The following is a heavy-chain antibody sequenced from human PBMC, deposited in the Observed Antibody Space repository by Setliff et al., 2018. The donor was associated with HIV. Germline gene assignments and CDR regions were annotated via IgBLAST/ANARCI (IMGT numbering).Heavy chain of an antibody. J-gene: IGHJ4*02. CDR3: ARAAMYYYDTSGHPQGFDY. V-gene: IGHV4-31*03. CDR1: GDSISGAGFY. CDR2: IYYSGST. Sequence: SSETLSLTCTVSGDSISGAGFYWTWIRQLPGKVLEWIGSIYYSGSTYYNPSLKSRVTISLGTSRWQFSLTLNSVSAADTAVYFCARAAMYYYDTSGHPQGFDYWGQGTLVTVSS. D-gene: IGHD3-22*01.